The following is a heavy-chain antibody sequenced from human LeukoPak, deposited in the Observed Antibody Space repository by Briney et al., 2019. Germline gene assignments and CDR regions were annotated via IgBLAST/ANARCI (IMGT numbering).Heavy chain of an antibody. CDR3: ARGGEVYCSSTSCYSPFDY. D-gene: IGHD2-2*02. CDR1: GFTFSSNS. J-gene: IGHJ4*02. Sequence: PGGSLRLSCTVSGFTFSSNSMSWVRQAPGKGLEWVSFIYSDNTHYSDSVKGRFTISRDNAKNSLYLQMNSLRAEDTAVYYCARGGEVYCSSTSCYSPFDYWGQGTLVTVSS. CDR2: IYSDNT. V-gene: IGHV3-53*01.